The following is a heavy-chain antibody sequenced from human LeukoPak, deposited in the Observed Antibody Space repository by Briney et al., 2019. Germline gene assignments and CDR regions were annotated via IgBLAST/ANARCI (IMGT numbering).Heavy chain of an antibody. V-gene: IGHV4-61*02. CDR1: GDSISRSLYY. CDR3: ARGPYGYYYMDV. Sequence: SETLSLTCTVSGDSISRSLYYGGWIRQPPGKGLEWIGRIYTSGSTNYNPSLKSRVTMSVDTSKNQFSLKLSSVTAADTAVYYCARGPYGYYYMDVWGKGTTVTVSS. J-gene: IGHJ6*03. D-gene: IGHD2-8*01. CDR2: IYTSGST.